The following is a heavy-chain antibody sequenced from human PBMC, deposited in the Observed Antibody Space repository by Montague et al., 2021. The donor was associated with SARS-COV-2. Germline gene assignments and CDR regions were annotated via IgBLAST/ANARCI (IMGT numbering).Heavy chain of an antibody. CDR1: GFTFSSYS. CDR3: ARDPLDYGLWSSGSYYNAYYYHYGMDV. J-gene: IGHJ6*02. D-gene: IGHD3-10*01. Sequence: SLRLSCTASGFTFSSYSMNWVRQAPGKGLEWVSSISSSSSYIYYADSVKGRFTISRDNAKNSLYLQMNSLRAEDTAVYYCARDPLDYGLWSSGSYYNAYYYHYGMDVWGQGTMVTVSS. CDR2: ISSSSSYI. V-gene: IGHV3-21*01.